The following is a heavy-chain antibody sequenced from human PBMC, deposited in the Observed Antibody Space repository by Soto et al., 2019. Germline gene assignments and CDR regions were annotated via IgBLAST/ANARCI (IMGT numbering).Heavy chain of an antibody. CDR1: GFTFSSYS. CDR3: ARDNGSGTKIRGVEMDV. Sequence: EVQLVESGGGLVKPGGSLRLSCAASGFTFSSYSMNWVRQAPGKGLEWVSSISSSSSYIYYADSVKGRFTISRDNAKNSLYLQMNSLRAEDTAVYYCARDNGSGTKIRGVEMDVWGKGTTVTVSS. V-gene: IGHV3-21*01. J-gene: IGHJ6*04. D-gene: IGHD3-10*01. CDR2: ISSSSSYI.